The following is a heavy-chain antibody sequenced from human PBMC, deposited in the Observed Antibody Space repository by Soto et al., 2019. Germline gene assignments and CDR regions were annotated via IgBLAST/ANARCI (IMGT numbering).Heavy chain of an antibody. D-gene: IGHD6-13*01. J-gene: IGHJ4*02. V-gene: IGHV3-23*01. CDR3: AKDPFGYSSNYYFDY. CDR1: GFTFGSYA. CDR2: ISGSGGST. Sequence: PGGSLRLSCAASGFTFGSYAISFFRHSPLKGLEWVSAISGSGGSTYYADSVKGRFTISRDNSKNTLYLQMNSLRAEDTAVYYCAKDPFGYSSNYYFDYWGQGTLVTVSS.